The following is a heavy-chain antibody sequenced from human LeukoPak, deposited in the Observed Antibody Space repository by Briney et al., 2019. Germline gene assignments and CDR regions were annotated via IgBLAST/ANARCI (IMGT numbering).Heavy chain of an antibody. Sequence: PGGSLRLSCAASGFTFSSYAMSWVRQAPGKGLEWVSAISGSGGSTYYADSVKGRFTISRDNSKNTLYLQMNSLRAEDTAVYYCAKAGRYCSGGSCYYYYYGMDVWGQGTTVTVSS. CDR1: GFTFSSYA. CDR3: AKAGRYCSGGSCYYYYYGMDV. J-gene: IGHJ6*02. V-gene: IGHV3-23*01. D-gene: IGHD2-15*01. CDR2: ISGSGGST.